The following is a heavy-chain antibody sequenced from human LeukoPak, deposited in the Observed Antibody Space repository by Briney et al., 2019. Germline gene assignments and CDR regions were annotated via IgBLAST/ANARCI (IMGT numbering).Heavy chain of an antibody. D-gene: IGHD1-1*01. CDR1: GYTFTGYY. CDR3: ARVGATGTTSPFDY. J-gene: IGHJ4*02. V-gene: IGHV1-2*02. CDR2: INPNSGGT. Sequence: ASVKVSCKASGYTFTGYYIHWVRQAPGQGLEWMGWINPNSGGTNYAQKFQGRVTMTRDTSISTAYMELSRLRSDDTAVYYCARVGATGTTSPFDYWGREPWSPSPQ.